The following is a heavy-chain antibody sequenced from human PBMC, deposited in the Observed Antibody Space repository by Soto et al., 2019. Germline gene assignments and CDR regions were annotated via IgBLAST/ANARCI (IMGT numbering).Heavy chain of an antibody. CDR3: ARSYCSGGSCYTPDYYYGMDV. CDR1: GYTFTSYD. V-gene: IGHV1-8*01. Sequence: QVQLVQSGAEVKKPGASVKVSCKASGYTFTSYDINWVRQATGQGLEWMGWMNPNSGNTGYAQKFQGRVTMTRNTSISTAYMELSSLSSEDTAVYYCARSYCSGGSCYTPDYYYGMDVWGQGTTVTVSS. D-gene: IGHD2-15*01. J-gene: IGHJ6*02. CDR2: MNPNSGNT.